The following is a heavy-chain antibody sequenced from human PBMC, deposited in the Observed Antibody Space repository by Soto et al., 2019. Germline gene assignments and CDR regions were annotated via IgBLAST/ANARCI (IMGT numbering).Heavy chain of an antibody. CDR2: IYTSGST. D-gene: IGHD6-19*01. V-gene: IGHV4-4*07. CDR1: GGSISSYY. Sequence: KPSETLSLTCTVSGGSISSYYWSLIRQPAGKGLEWIGRIYTSGSTNYNPSLKSRVTMSVDTSKNQLSLKLSSVTAADTAVYYCAREGHSSGWYDYYYGMDVWGQGTKVTVSS. J-gene: IGHJ6*02. CDR3: AREGHSSGWYDYYYGMDV.